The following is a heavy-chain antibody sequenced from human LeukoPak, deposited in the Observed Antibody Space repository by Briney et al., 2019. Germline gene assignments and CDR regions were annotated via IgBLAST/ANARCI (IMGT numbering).Heavy chain of an antibody. Sequence: ASVKGSCEGSVYTFTGYYMHWVRQAPGQGLEWVGWNNPNSGGTNYAQKFQGRVTMTRDTSISTAYMELSRLRSDDTAVYYWAGEYSSGTDYWGQGTLVTVSS. CDR3: AGEYSSGTDY. V-gene: IGHV1-2*02. D-gene: IGHD6-19*01. J-gene: IGHJ4*02. CDR2: NNPNSGGT. CDR1: VYTFTGYY.